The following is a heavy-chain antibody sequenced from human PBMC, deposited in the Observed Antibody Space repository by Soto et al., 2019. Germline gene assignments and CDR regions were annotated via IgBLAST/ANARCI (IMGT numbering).Heavy chain of an antibody. Sequence: GGSLRLSCAASGFTFSSYGMHWVRQAPGKWLEWVAVIWYDGSNKYYADSVKGRFTISRDNSKNTLYLQMNSLRAEDTAVYYCARSYYDFWSGVLRSDYYYYGMDVWGQGTTVTVSS. CDR1: GFTFSSYG. CDR3: ARSYYDFWSGVLRSDYYYYGMDV. CDR2: IWYDGSNK. D-gene: IGHD3-3*01. J-gene: IGHJ6*02. V-gene: IGHV3-33*01.